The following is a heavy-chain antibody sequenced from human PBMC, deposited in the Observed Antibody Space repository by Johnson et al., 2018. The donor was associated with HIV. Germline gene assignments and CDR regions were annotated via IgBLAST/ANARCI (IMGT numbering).Heavy chain of an antibody. Sequence: QLVESGGGLVQPGGSLRLSCAASGFTVSSNYMSWVRQAPGKGLEWVSVIYSGGSTYYADSVKGRFTISRDNSKNTLYLQMNSLRAEDTAVYYCAREVAARPRGGLSAFDIWGQGTMVTFSS. D-gene: IGHD6-6*01. CDR2: IYSGGST. J-gene: IGHJ3*02. CDR1: GFTVSSNY. CDR3: AREVAARPRGGLSAFDI. V-gene: IGHV3-66*01.